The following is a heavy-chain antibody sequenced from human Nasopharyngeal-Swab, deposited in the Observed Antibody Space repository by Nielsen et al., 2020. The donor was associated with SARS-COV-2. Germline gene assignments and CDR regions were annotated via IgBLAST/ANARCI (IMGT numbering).Heavy chain of an antibody. CDR1: GGTFSSYG. CDR3: AKDASRITIFGVVSHFDY. CDR2: IIPILGIA. V-gene: IGHV1-69*04. D-gene: IGHD3-3*01. J-gene: IGHJ4*02. Sequence: SVKVSCKASGGTFSSYGISWVRQAPGQRLEWMGRIIPILGIANYAQKFQGRVTITADKSTSTAYMELSSLRSEDTAVYYCAKDASRITIFGVVSHFDYWGQGTLVTVSS.